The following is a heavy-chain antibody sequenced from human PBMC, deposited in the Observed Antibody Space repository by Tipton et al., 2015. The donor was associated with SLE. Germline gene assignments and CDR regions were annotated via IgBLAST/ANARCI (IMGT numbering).Heavy chain of an antibody. CDR2: GST. J-gene: IGHJ4*02. Sequence: GSTNYNPSLKSRVTISVDTSKNQFSLKLSSVTAADTAVYYCARGIAAAGKLGYWGQGTLVTVSS. CDR3: ARGIAAAGKLGY. V-gene: IGHV4-59*09. D-gene: IGHD6-13*01.